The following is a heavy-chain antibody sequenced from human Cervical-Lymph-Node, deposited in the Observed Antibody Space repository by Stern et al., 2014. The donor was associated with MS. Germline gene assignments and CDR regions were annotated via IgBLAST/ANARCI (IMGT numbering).Heavy chain of an antibody. Sequence: QMQLVQSGPEVKKPGTSVKVSCKASGFTFSNSAVQWVRQARGQRPEWIGWIVVGSGNTNYAQKFQERVTITRDMSTSTAYMELSSLRSEDTAVYYCAALQNYYDSRGYWAFDYWGQGTLVTVSS. J-gene: IGHJ4*02. CDR3: AALQNYYDSRGYWAFDY. V-gene: IGHV1-58*01. CDR2: IVVGSGNT. CDR1: GFTFSNSA. D-gene: IGHD3-22*01.